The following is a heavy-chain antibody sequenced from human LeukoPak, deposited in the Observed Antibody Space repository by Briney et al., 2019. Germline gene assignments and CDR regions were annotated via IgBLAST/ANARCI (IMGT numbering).Heavy chain of an antibody. D-gene: IGHD3-10*01. CDR2: SIPIFGIA. CDR1: GGTFSSYA. J-gene: IGHJ4*02. Sequence: SVKVSCKASGGTFSSYAISWVRQAPGQGLEWKGRSIPIFGIANYAQKFQGRVTITADKSTSTAYMELSSLRSEDTAVYYCARSVYGSGSSYFDYWGQGTLVTVSS. V-gene: IGHV1-69*04. CDR3: ARSVYGSGSSYFDY.